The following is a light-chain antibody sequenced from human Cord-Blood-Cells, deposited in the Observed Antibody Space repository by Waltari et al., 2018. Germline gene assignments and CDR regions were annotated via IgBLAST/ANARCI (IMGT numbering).Light chain of an antibody. CDR3: QQYYSYPLT. V-gene: IGKV1-8*01. J-gene: IGKJ4*01. CDR2: AAS. Sequence: AIRITQSPSSLSASTGDRVTITCRASQGISSYLAWYQQKPGKAPKLLIYAASTLQSGVPSRFSGSGSGTDFTLTISCLQSEDFATYYCQQYYSYPLTFGGGTEVEIK. CDR1: QGISSY.